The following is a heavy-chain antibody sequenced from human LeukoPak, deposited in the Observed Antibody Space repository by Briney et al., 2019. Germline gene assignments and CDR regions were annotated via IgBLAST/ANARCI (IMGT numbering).Heavy chain of an antibody. Sequence: SETLSLTCAVSGGSISSSNWWSWVRQAPGKGLEWIGETYHSGSTNYNPSLKSRVTISVDKSKNQFSLKLSSVTAADTAVYYCARVVVVVPAAKQIDYWGQGTLVTVSS. D-gene: IGHD2-2*01. CDR3: ARVVVVVPAAKQIDY. V-gene: IGHV4-4*02. CDR1: GGSISSSNW. J-gene: IGHJ4*02. CDR2: TYHSGST.